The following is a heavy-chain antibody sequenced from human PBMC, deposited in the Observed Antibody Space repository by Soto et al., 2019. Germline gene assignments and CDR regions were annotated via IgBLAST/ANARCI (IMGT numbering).Heavy chain of an antibody. CDR1: GFAVSSKY. V-gene: IGHV3-53*01. CDR2: IYGGGTT. J-gene: IGHJ4*02. D-gene: IGHD6-19*01. Sequence: EVQLVESGGGLIQPGGSLRLSCAASGFAVSSKYMTWVRQAPGKGLGLVSVIYGGGTTYYADSVKGRFTISRDTSKITLYLPMTSLRAEDTAVYYCVQTTGWPGFDFWGQGTRVTVSS. CDR3: VQTTGWPGFDF.